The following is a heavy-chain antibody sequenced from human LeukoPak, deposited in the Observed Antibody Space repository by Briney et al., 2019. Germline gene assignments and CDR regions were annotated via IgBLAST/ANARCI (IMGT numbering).Heavy chain of an antibody. Sequence: GASVKVSCKASGGTFSSYAISWVRQAPGQGLEWMGRIIPILGIANYAQKFQGGVTITADKSTSTAYMELSSLRSEDTAVYYCATLGYCSGGSCYSSGTFDYWGQGTLVTVSS. CDR2: IIPILGIA. CDR1: GGTFSSYA. D-gene: IGHD2-15*01. J-gene: IGHJ4*02. CDR3: ATLGYCSGGSCYSSGTFDY. V-gene: IGHV1-69*04.